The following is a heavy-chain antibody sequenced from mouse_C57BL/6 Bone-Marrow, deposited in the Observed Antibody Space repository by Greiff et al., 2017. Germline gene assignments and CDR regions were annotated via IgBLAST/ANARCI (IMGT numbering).Heavy chain of an antibody. D-gene: IGHD2-4*01. CDR3: ADDYGLNY. CDR2: INPNNGGT. V-gene: IGHV1-26*01. CDR1: GYTFTDYY. Sequence: VQLQQSGPELVKPGASVKISCKASGYTFTDYYMNWVKQSHGKSLEWIGDINPNNGGTSYNQKFKGKATLTVDKSSSTAYMELRSLTSEDSAVYYCADDYGLNYWGQGTSVTVSS. J-gene: IGHJ4*01.